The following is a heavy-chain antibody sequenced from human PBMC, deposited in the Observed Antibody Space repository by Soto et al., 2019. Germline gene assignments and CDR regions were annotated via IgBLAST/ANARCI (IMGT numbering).Heavy chain of an antibody. D-gene: IGHD6-6*01. V-gene: IGHV1-18*01. CDR2: ISAYNGNR. J-gene: IGHJ4*02. CDR3: ARSPIAATGSLDY. Sequence: QVQLVQSGAEVKNPGASVKVSCKASGYTFFNYGITWVRQAPGQGLEWMGWISAYNGNRNYAQKFQGRVTMTTDTSTSTAYMERRTLRSDDTAVYYCARSPIAATGSLDYWGQGTLVTVSS. CDR1: GYTFFNYG.